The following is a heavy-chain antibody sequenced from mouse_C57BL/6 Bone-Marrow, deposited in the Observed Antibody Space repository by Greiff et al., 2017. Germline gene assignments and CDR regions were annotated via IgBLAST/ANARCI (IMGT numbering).Heavy chain of an antibody. J-gene: IGHJ1*03. Sequence: QVQLQQPGAELVKPGASVKLSCKASGYTFTSYWMHWVKQRPGRGLEWIGRIAPNSGGTKYNEKFKSKATLTVDKPSSTAYMQLSSLTSEDSAVYYCAMYGNYFYWYFDVWGTGTTVTVSS. D-gene: IGHD2-10*02. CDR1: GYTFTSYW. CDR2: IAPNSGGT. V-gene: IGHV1-72*01. CDR3: AMYGNYFYWYFDV.